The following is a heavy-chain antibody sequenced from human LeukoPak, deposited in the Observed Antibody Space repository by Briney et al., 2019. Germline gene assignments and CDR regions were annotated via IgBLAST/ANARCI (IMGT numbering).Heavy chain of an antibody. D-gene: IGHD5-24*01. CDR3: AKENLQSLDY. CDR1: GFTFSSYG. CDR2: IRYDGSNK. V-gene: IGHV3-30*02. J-gene: IGHJ4*02. Sequence: PGGSLRLSCAASGFTFSSYGIHWVRQAPGKGLEWVAFIRYDGSNKYYADSVKGRFTISRDNDKNTVHLQTNSLRAEDTALYYCAKENLQSLDYWGQGTLVTVSS.